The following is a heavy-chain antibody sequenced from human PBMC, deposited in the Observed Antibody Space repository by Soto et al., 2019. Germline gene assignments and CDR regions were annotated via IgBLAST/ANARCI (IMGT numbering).Heavy chain of an antibody. V-gene: IGHV3-49*04. CDR3: TRGRCGGDCRI. CDR2: IRSKAYGGTT. CDR1: GFTFGDYA. D-gene: IGHD2-21*02. J-gene: IGHJ4*02. Sequence: EVQLVESGGGLVQPGRSLRLSCTASGFTFGDYAMSWVRQAPGKGLEYVGFIRSKAYGGTTEYAASVKGRFTISRDDSKSIAYLQMNSLKTEDTAVYYCTRGRCGGDCRIWGQGTLVTVSS.